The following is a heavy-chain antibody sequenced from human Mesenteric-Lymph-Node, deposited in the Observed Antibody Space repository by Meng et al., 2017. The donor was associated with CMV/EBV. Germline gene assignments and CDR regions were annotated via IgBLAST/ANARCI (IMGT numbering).Heavy chain of an antibody. CDR1: GFTFSNYA. J-gene: IGHJ4*02. V-gene: IGHV3-21*01. CDR3: ARGGYFIDY. Sequence: GESLKISCAASGFTFSNYAMNWVRQAPGKGLEWVSSISRNNNDIDYADSVKGRFTISRDNAKNSLYLQMNSLRAEDTAVYYCARGGYFIDYWGQGTLVTVSS. CDR2: ISRNNNDI. D-gene: IGHD3-22*01.